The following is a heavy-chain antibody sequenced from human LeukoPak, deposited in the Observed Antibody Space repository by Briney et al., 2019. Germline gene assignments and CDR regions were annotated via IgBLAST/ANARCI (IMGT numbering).Heavy chain of an antibody. V-gene: IGHV1-18*01. CDR1: CYTFTSYG. Sequence: ASVKVSCKASCYTFTSYGISWVRQAPGQGLEWMGWISAYNGNTNYAQKLQGRVTMTTDTSTSTAYMELRSLRSDDTAVYYCARVGLGAAAGNWFDPWGQGTLVTVSS. CDR3: ARVGLGAAAGNWFDP. D-gene: IGHD6-13*01. CDR2: ISAYNGNT. J-gene: IGHJ5*02.